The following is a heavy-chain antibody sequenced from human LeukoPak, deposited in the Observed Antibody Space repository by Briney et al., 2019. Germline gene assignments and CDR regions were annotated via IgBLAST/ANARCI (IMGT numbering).Heavy chain of an antibody. D-gene: IGHD1-1*01. Sequence: GGSLRLSCAASGFTFSSYSMNWVRQAPGKGLEWVANIREDETEKYYVDSVKGRFTISRDNAKNSLYLQMNSLRVEDSGLYYCTRDRNWSGYDYWGQGTLVTVSS. V-gene: IGHV3-7*03. J-gene: IGHJ4*02. CDR3: TRDRNWSGYDY. CDR1: GFTFSSYS. CDR2: IREDETEK.